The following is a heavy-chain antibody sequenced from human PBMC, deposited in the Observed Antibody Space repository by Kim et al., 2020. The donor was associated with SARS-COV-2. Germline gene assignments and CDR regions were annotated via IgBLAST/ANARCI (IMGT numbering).Heavy chain of an antibody. Sequence: YYADSVKGRFTISRDNSKNTLYLQMNSLRAEDTAVYYCAKAFLGADAFDIWGQGTMVTVSS. CDR3: AKAFLGADAFDI. J-gene: IGHJ3*02. D-gene: IGHD3-16*01. V-gene: IGHV3-30*02.